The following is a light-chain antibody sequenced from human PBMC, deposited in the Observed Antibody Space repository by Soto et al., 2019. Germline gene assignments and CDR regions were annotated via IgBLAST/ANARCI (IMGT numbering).Light chain of an antibody. CDR3: QQYNNWPPIT. Sequence: ERVVAHSPPPVSVSPGGRPTLSYRASQSVTSNLAWYQHKPGRAPRLLIYRASTRATGIPARFSGSGSGTEFTLTISSLQSEDFAVYYCQQYNNWPPITFGQGTRLEIK. CDR2: RAS. CDR1: QSVTSN. J-gene: IGKJ5*01. V-gene: IGKV3-15*01.